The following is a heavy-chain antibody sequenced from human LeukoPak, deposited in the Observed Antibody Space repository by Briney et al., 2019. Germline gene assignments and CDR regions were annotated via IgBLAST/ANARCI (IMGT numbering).Heavy chain of an antibody. CDR3: AKDQFDIAAQAPYYYYGMDV. CDR1: GFTFSIYT. J-gene: IGHJ6*02. D-gene: IGHD6-13*01. Sequence: GGSLRLSCAASGFTFSIYTMHWVRRAPGKGLEWVAVISYDGSNKYYADSVKGRFTISRDNSKNTLYLQMNSLRAEDTAVYYCAKDQFDIAAQAPYYYYGMDVWGQGTTATVSS. V-gene: IGHV3-30*18. CDR2: ISYDGSNK.